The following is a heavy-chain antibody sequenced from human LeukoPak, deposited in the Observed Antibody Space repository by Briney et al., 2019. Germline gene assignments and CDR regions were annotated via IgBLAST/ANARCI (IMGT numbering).Heavy chain of an antibody. V-gene: IGHV4-39*07. CDR3: ARDKGYYDSSGYPLMD. D-gene: IGHD3-22*01. CDR1: GGSISSSSHY. CDR2: IYYSGST. J-gene: IGHJ4*02. Sequence: PSETLSLTCTVSGGSISSSSHYWGWIRQPPGKGLEWIGSIYYSGSTYYNPSHKSRVTISVDTSKNQFSLKLSSVTAADTAVYYCARDKGYYDSSGYPLMDWGQGTLVTVSS.